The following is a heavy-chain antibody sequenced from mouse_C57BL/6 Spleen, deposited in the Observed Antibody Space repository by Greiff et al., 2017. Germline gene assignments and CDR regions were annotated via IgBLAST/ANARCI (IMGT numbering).Heavy chain of an antibody. D-gene: IGHD2-13*01. V-gene: IGHV1-64*01. CDR2: IHPNSGST. Sequence: QVQLQQPGAELVKPGASVKLSCKASGYTFTSYWMHWVKQRPGQGLEWIGMIHPNSGSTNYNEKFKGKATLTVDKSSSTAYMQRSSLTSEDSAVYYCAREGTSGFDDWGQGTTLTVSS. CDR1: GYTFTSYW. J-gene: IGHJ2*01. CDR3: AREGTSGFDD.